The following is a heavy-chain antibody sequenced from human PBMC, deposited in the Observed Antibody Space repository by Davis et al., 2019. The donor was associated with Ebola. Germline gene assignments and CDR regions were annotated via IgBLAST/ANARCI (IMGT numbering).Heavy chain of an antibody. J-gene: IGHJ6*02. Sequence: AASVKVSCKASGGTFSSYAISWVRQAPGQGLEWMGWINPNSGGTNYAQKFQGWVTMTRDTSISTAYMELSRLRSDDTAVYYCAREGIRYCSSTSCYGGGMDVWGQGTTVTVSS. CDR2: INPNSGGT. D-gene: IGHD2-2*01. V-gene: IGHV1-2*04. CDR1: GGTFSSYA. CDR3: AREGIRYCSSTSCYGGGMDV.